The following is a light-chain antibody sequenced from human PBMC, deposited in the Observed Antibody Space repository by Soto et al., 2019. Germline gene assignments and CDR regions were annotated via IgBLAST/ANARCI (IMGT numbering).Light chain of an antibody. Sequence: EIVLTQSPGTLSLSPGERATLSCRASQSVSSSYLAWYQQKPGQAPRLLIYGASSRATGIPDRFSGSGSGTEFTLTIRRLEPEAFAVYYCQQYGSPRTFGQGTKVEIK. CDR3: QQYGSPRT. J-gene: IGKJ1*01. CDR2: GAS. V-gene: IGKV3-20*01. CDR1: QSVSSSY.